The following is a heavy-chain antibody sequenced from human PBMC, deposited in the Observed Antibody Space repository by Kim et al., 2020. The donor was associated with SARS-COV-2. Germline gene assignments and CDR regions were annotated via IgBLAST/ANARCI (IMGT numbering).Heavy chain of an antibody. J-gene: IGHJ6*02. CDR2: ISSSGSTI. V-gene: IGHV3-48*03. CDR1: GFTFSSYE. CDR3: ARGDIVVVVAATWVSIRPPYGMDV. D-gene: IGHD2-15*01. Sequence: GGSLRLSCAASGFTFSSYEMNWVRQAPGKGLEWVSYISSSGSTIYYADSVKGRFTISRDNAKNSLYLQMNSLRAEDTAVYYCARGDIVVVVAATWVSIRPPYGMDVWGQGTTVTVSS.